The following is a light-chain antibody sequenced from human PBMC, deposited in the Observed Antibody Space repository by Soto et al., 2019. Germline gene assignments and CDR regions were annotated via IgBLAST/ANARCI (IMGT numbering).Light chain of an antibody. Sequence: EIVLTQSPGTLRLSPGERATHSCRASHSISSSYLTWYQQRPGQPPRLLIYRASRRATGIPDRFSASGSGTDFTLTISRLEPEDFAVYYCQQYGSSPPYTFGQGTKLEIK. V-gene: IGKV3-20*01. CDR3: QQYGSSPPYT. J-gene: IGKJ2*01. CDR2: RAS. CDR1: HSISSSY.